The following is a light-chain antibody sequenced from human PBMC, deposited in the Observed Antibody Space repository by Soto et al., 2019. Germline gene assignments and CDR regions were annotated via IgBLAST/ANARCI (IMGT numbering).Light chain of an antibody. V-gene: IGKV1-13*02. CDR1: QGISNN. Sequence: AIQLTQSPSSLSASVGDRVTITCRASQGISNNLAWYQQQPGKAPNLLIYEASSLESGVPSRFSGSGSGTDFTLTISRPQPEDFATYYCQQFNGYPMTFGQGTKVEIK. J-gene: IGKJ1*01. CDR2: EAS. CDR3: QQFNGYPMT.